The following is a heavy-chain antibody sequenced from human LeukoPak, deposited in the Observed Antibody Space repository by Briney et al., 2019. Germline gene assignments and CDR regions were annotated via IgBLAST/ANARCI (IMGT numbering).Heavy chain of an antibody. CDR1: GYDFSSFW. CDR2: IYPGDSDS. CDR3: ARPLSVGGSLAFDS. V-gene: IGHV5-51*01. D-gene: IGHD1-26*01. J-gene: IGHJ4*02. Sequence: GESLKISRQGSGYDFSSFWIAWVRHMSGEGLEWMGFIYPGDSDSRYNPSFQGQVTFSADKSTNTAYLHWSSLRASDTAMYFCARPLSVGGSLAFDSWGQGTLVTVSS.